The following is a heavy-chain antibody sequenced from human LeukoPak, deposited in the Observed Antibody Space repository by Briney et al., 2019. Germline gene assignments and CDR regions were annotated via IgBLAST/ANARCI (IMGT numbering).Heavy chain of an antibody. CDR2: TYDSGRT. CDR3: ARDKGYDSSGLDY. V-gene: IGHV4-59*01. D-gene: IGHD3-22*01. Sequence: SETLSLTCTVSGGXISSYYCSWIRQSPGKGREWIGYTYDSGRTNYNPSLKSRVTISVDTSKNQFSLKLSSVTAADTAVYYCARDKGYDSSGLDYWGQGTLVTVSS. J-gene: IGHJ4*02. CDR1: GGXISSYY.